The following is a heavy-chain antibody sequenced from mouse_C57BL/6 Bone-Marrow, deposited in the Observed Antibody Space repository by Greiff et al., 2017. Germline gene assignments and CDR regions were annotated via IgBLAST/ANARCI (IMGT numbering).Heavy chain of an antibody. D-gene: IGHD2-5*01. J-gene: IGHJ3*01. Sequence: VQLQESGAELARPGASVKMSCKASGYTFTSYTMHWVKQRPGQGLEWIGYINPSSGYTKYNQKFKEKATLTAYKSSSTASMQLSSLTSEDSAVYYCARAYYSNYDWFAYWGQGTLVTVSA. CDR3: ARAYYSNYDWFAY. CDR1: GYTFTSYT. CDR2: INPSSGYT. V-gene: IGHV1-4*01.